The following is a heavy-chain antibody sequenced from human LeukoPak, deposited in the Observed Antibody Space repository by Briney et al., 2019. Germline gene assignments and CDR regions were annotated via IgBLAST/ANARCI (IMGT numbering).Heavy chain of an antibody. CDR2: IRPDGNVA. CDR3: ARDDHWGWDK. V-gene: IGHV3-7*01. CDR1: GFSFSENW. J-gene: IGHJ4*02. D-gene: IGHD7-27*01. Sequence: GGSLRLSCAASGFSFSENWMSWFRQAPGKGPEWVANIRPDGNVAFHVDFVKGRFSISRDNAKNTLYLQMNGLRVEDTALYYCARDDHWGWDKWGRGTLVTVSS.